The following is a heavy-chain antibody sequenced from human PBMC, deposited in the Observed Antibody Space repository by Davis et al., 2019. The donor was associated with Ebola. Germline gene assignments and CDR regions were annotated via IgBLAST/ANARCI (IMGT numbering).Heavy chain of an antibody. CDR2: ISSSSSYT. Sequence: GGSLRLSCAASGFTFSDYYMSWIRQAPGKGLEWVSYISSSSSYTNYADSVKGRFTISRDNAKNSLYLQMNSLRAEDTAVYYCARKDIVVVPAARIGVTNWFDPWGQGTLVTVSS. J-gene: IGHJ5*02. CDR1: GFTFSDYY. V-gene: IGHV3-11*06. D-gene: IGHD2-2*01. CDR3: ARKDIVVVPAARIGVTNWFDP.